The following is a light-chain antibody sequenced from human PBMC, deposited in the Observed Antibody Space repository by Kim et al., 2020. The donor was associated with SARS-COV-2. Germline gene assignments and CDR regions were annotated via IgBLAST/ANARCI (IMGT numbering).Light chain of an antibody. CDR2: RNN. J-gene: IGLJ2*01. V-gene: IGLV10-54*01. Sequence: QAGLTQPPSVSKGLRQTATLTCTGNSNNVGNQGAAWLQRHQGHPPKLLSYRNNNRPSGISERLSASRSGNTASLTITGLQPEDEADYYCSAWDSSLSAVVFGGGTQLTVL. CDR1: SNNVGNQG. CDR3: SAWDSSLSAVV.